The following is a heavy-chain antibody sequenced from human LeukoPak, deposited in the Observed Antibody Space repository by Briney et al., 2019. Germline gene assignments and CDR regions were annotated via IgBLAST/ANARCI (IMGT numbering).Heavy chain of an antibody. J-gene: IGHJ4*02. D-gene: IGHD5-12*01. CDR3: ARGYSHGFPLDF. Sequence: PSVTLSLTCAVSDGSISSNNWWSWVRQPPGKGLEWVGEIYHSGTTTYNPSLKSRVTISVDKSKNQFSLKLSSVTAADTAVYYCARGYSHGFPLDFWGQGTLVTVSS. V-gene: IGHV4-4*02. CDR1: DGSISSNNW. CDR2: IYHSGTT.